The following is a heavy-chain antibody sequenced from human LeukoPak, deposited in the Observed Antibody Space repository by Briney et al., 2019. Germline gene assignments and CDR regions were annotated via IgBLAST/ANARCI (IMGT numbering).Heavy chain of an antibody. CDR1: GGSFSGYY. J-gene: IGHJ4*02. V-gene: IGHV4-34*01. D-gene: IGHD3-22*01. CDR3: ARDTYYYDSSYHYFDY. CDR2: INHSGST. Sequence: SETLSLTCAVYGGSFSGYYWSWIRQPPGKGLEWIGEINHSGSTNYNPSLKSRVTISVDTSKNQFSLKLSSVTAADTAVYYCARDTYYYDSSYHYFDYWGQGTLVTVSS.